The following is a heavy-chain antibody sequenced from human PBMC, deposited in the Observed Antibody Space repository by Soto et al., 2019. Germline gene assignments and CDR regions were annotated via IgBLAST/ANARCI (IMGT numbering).Heavy chain of an antibody. V-gene: IGHV3-74*01. Sequence: EVQLVESGGGLVQPGGSLRLSCVASGFTFSSYWMHWVRQAPGKGLVWVSRISNDGSSIYADPVKGRFTISRDSAKNTLYLQMNSLRAEDTAVYYCARLPNKSPQNWGQGTLVIVSP. CDR2: ISNDGSS. CDR1: GFTFSSYW. J-gene: IGHJ1*01. CDR3: ARLPNKSPQN.